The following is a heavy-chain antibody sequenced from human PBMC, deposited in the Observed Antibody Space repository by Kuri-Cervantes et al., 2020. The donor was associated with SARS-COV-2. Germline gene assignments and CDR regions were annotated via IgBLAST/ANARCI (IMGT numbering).Heavy chain of an antibody. Sequence: GESLKISCTASGFTFGDYAMSWFRQAPGKGLEWVGFITSKAYGGTTEYVASVKGRFTISRDDSKSIAYLQMNSLKTEDTAVYYCSLTAIRFRSKTMFDYWGQGTLVTVSS. CDR2: ITSKAYGGTT. V-gene: IGHV3-49*03. CDR1: GFTFGDYA. J-gene: IGHJ4*02. CDR3: SLTAIRFRSKTMFDY. D-gene: IGHD2-21*02.